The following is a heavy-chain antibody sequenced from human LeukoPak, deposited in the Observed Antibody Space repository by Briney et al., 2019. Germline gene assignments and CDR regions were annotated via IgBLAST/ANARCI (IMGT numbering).Heavy chain of an antibody. D-gene: IGHD6-19*01. J-gene: IGHJ4*02. CDR1: GFTFSTYA. CDR3: AKATSAWFHSTDY. CDR2: VGNSGAVT. V-gene: IGHV3-23*01. Sequence: GGSLRLSCAASGFTFSTYAISWVRQAPGKGLEWVSAVGNSGAVTYYAESVKGRFTISRDNSKYTLYLQMNSLRAEDTAVYYCAKATSAWFHSTDYWGQGTLVTVSS.